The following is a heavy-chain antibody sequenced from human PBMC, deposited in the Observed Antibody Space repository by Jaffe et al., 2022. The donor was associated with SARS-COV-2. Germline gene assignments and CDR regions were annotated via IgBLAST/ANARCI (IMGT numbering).Heavy chain of an antibody. J-gene: IGHJ4*02. Sequence: EVQLVESGGGLVQPGGSLRLSCAASGFTFSSYAMHWVRQAPGKGLEYVSAISSNGGSTYYANSVKGRFTISRDNSKNTLYLQMGSLRAEDMAVYYCASGELLPDYWGQGTLVTVSS. CDR1: GFTFSSYA. D-gene: IGHD1-26*01. CDR2: ISSNGGST. CDR3: ASGELLPDY. V-gene: IGHV3-64*01.